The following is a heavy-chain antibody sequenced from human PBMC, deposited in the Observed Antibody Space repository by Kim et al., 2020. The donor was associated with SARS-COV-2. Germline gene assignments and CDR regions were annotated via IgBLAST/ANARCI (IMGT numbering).Heavy chain of an antibody. J-gene: IGHJ5*02. V-gene: IGHV4-30-2*05. Sequence: SNPSLKSRVTISVDTSKNQFSLKLSSVTAADTAVYYCARGIFGEDPVFDPWGQGTLVTVSS. CDR3: ARGIFGEDPVFDP. D-gene: IGHD3-3*01.